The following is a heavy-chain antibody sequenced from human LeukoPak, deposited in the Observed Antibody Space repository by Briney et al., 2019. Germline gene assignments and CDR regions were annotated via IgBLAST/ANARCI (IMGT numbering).Heavy chain of an antibody. CDR1: GFTFSTYS. CDR2: ISSSSSYI. CDR3: ARDRSASIAVVTAEIDF. Sequence: GGSLRLSCAASGFTFSTYSMNWVRQAPGKGLEWVSSISSSSSYIYYADSVKGRFTISRDNAKDSLYLQMKGLRAEDTAVYYCARDRSASIAVVTAEIDFWGQGTLVTVSS. D-gene: IGHD6-19*01. J-gene: IGHJ4*02. V-gene: IGHV3-21*01.